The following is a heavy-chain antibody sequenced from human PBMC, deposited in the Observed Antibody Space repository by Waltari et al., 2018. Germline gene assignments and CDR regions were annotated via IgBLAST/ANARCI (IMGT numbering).Heavy chain of an antibody. D-gene: IGHD1-26*01. CDR1: GGSISSSSYY. Sequence: QLQLQESGPGLVKPSETLSLTCTVSGGSISSSSYYWGWIRQPPGKGLEWIGSIYYSGSTYYNPSLKSRVTISADTSKNQFSLKLSSVTAADTAVYYCARQSGSYRNWFDPWGQGTLVTVSS. CDR2: IYYSGST. CDR3: ARQSGSYRNWFDP. V-gene: IGHV4-39*01. J-gene: IGHJ5*02.